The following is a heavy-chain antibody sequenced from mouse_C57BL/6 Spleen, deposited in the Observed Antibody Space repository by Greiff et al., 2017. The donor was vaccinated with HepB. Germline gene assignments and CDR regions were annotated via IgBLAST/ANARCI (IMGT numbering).Heavy chain of an antibody. J-gene: IGHJ3*01. Sequence: QVQLKQPGAELVKPGASVKLSCKASGYTFTSYWMQWVKQRPGQGLEWIGEIDPSDSYTNYNQKFKGKATLTVDTSSSTAYMQLSSLTSEDSAVYYCARDVATFAYWGQGTLVTVSA. CDR2: IDPSDSYT. D-gene: IGHD6-1*01. V-gene: IGHV1-50*01. CDR1: GYTFTSYW. CDR3: ARDVATFAY.